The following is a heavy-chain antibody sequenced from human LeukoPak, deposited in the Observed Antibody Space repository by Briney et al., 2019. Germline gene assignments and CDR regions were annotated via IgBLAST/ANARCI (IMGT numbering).Heavy chain of an antibody. Sequence: PGGSLRLSCAASGFTFSSYSMTWVRQAPGKGLEWVSSISSSSSYIYYADSVKGRFTISRDNAKNSLYLQMNSLRAEDTAVYYCARDAEYYDFWSGYTKTEEFDYWGQGTLVTVSS. CDR1: GFTFSSYS. V-gene: IGHV3-21*01. CDR2: ISSSSSYI. CDR3: ARDAEYYDFWSGYTKTEEFDY. J-gene: IGHJ4*02. D-gene: IGHD3-3*01.